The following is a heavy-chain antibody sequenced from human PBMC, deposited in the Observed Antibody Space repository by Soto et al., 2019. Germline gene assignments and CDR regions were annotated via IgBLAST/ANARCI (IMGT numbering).Heavy chain of an antibody. CDR3: ARGWQLDN. J-gene: IGHJ4*02. CDR2: TYYRSKWYN. Sequence: SQTLSLTCAISGDSGSNNNGAWNWIRQSPSRGLEWLGRTYYRSKWYNDYAVSLKSRMTINPDTSKNQFSLQLISVTPEDTAVYYCARGWQLDNWSQGTVVTVSS. V-gene: IGHV6-1*01. D-gene: IGHD1-1*01. CDR1: GDSGSNNNGA.